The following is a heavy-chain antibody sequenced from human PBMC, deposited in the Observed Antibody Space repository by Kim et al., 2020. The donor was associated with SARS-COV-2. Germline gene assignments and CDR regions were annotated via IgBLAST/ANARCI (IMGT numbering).Heavy chain of an antibody. D-gene: IGHD3-9*01. CDR2: IYYSGST. J-gene: IGHJ5*02. V-gene: IGHV4-59*13. Sequence: SETLSLTCTVSGGSISSYYWSWIRQPPGKGLEWIGYIYYSGSTNYNPSLKSRVTISVDTSKNQFSLKLSSVTAADTAVYYCASMKFDWLSGLGGRPLNWFDPWGQGTLVTVSS. CDR1: GGSISSYY. CDR3: ASMKFDWLSGLGGRPLNWFDP.